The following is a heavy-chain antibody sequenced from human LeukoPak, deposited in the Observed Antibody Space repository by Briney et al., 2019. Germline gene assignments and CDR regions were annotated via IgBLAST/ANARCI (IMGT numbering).Heavy chain of an antibody. CDR3: ARDQRSGQSDY. CDR1: RFTFSSYW. CDR2: IKQDGSEK. Sequence: GGSLRLSCAASRFTFSSYWMSWVRQAPGKGLEWVANIKQDGSEKYYVDSVKGRFTISRDNAKNSLYLQMNSLRAEDTAVYYCARDQRSGQSDYWGQGTLVTVSS. V-gene: IGHV3-7*01. J-gene: IGHJ4*02. D-gene: IGHD2-15*01.